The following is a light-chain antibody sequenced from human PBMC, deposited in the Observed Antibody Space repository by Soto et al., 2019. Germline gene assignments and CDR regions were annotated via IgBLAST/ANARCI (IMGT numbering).Light chain of an antibody. J-gene: IGLJ2*01. CDR3: QSYDISLSVSVV. V-gene: IGLV1-40*01. Sequence: QSVLTQPPSVSGAPGQRVTISCTGSSSNIGAGYDVQWYQQLPGAAPRLLIFGNTNRPSGVPDRFSGSRSGTSASLAISGLRDEDEADYYCQSYDISLSVSVVFGGGTKLTVL. CDR2: GNT. CDR1: SSNIGAGYD.